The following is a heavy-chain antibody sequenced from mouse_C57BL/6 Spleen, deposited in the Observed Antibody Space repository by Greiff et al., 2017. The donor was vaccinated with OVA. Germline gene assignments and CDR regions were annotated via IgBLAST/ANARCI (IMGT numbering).Heavy chain of an antibody. CDR1: GYTFNDYE. V-gene: IGHV1-15*01. J-gene: IGHJ2*01. CDR3: TRYPLATVVADY. Sequence: VQLQESGAELVRPGASVTLSCKASGYTFNDYEMHWVKQTPVHGLEWIGAIDPETGGTAYNQKFKGKAILTADTDSSTAYIELRSLTSEDSAVYYGTRYPLATVVADYWGQGTTLTVSS. CDR2: IDPETGGT. D-gene: IGHD1-1*01.